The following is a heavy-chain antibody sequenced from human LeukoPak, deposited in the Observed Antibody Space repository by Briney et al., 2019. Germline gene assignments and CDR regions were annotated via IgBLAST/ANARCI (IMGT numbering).Heavy chain of an antibody. D-gene: IGHD1-26*01. Sequence: AGGSLRLSCAASGFTFSSYSMNWVRQAPGKGLEWVSYISSSSSSIYYADSVKGRSTISRDNAKNSLYLQMNSLRAEDTAVYYCARSPGEWEPMYYFDYWGQGTLVTVSS. CDR1: GFTFSSYS. V-gene: IGHV3-21*01. J-gene: IGHJ4*02. CDR2: ISSSSSSI. CDR3: ARSPGEWEPMYYFDY.